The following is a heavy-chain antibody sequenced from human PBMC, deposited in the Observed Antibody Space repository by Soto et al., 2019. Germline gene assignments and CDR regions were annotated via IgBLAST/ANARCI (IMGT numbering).Heavy chain of an antibody. D-gene: IGHD1-1*01. J-gene: IGHJ4*02. Sequence: EVQLLESGGGLVQPGGSLRLSCAASGFTFSSYAMIWVRQAPGKGLEWVSAISGSGGSTYYADSVKGRFTIARDNSKNTLDLQMNSLRAEDTAVYYCAKDPRYPPRDYWGQGTLVTVSS. CDR2: ISGSGGST. V-gene: IGHV3-23*01. CDR3: AKDPRYPPRDY. CDR1: GFTFSSYA.